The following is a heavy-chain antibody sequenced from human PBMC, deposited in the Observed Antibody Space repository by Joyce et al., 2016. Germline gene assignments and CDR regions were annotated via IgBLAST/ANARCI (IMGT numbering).Heavy chain of an antibody. CDR1: GYNFTSYW. J-gene: IGHJ4*02. CDR3: ARVNYSEDWRLLAFDC. Sequence: EVQLVQSGAEVKKPGESLKIYCKGSGYNFTSYWIAWVRQMPGKGLEWMGIIYPGDPDTRYSPSFQGQVTISADKSNSTTFLQWRSLNASDTGMYYGARVNYSEDWRLLAFDCWGPGTLVTVSS. CDR2: IYPGDPDT. D-gene: IGHD4-11*01. V-gene: IGHV5-51*01.